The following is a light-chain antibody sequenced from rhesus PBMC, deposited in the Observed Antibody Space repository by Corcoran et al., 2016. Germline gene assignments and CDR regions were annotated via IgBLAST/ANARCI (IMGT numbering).Light chain of an antibody. CDR1: QSLLHSNGNTY. Sequence: DIVMTQTPLSLPVTPGEPPSISCRSSQSLLHSNGNTYLDWYLQKPGQSPRLMINKVTNRESGVPDSFRGSGAGKDFTLKISRVEPEDVGVYYCMQGTKDPTFGQGTKVEIK. J-gene: IGKJ1*01. CDR2: KVT. V-gene: IGKV2S2*01. CDR3: MQGTKDPT.